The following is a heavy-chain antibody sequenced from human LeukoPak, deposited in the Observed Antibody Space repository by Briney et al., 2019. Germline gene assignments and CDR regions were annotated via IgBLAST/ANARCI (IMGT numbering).Heavy chain of an antibody. CDR3: ARGVVVVAATHHDY. D-gene: IGHD2-15*01. V-gene: IGHV4-34*01. Sequence: SETLSLTCAVSGGSFSGYYWSWIRQPPGKGLEWIGEINHSGSTNYNPSLKSRVTISVDTSKNQFSLKLSSVTAADTAVYYCARGVVVVAATHHDYWGQGTLVTVSS. J-gene: IGHJ4*02. CDR2: INHSGST. CDR1: GGSFSGYY.